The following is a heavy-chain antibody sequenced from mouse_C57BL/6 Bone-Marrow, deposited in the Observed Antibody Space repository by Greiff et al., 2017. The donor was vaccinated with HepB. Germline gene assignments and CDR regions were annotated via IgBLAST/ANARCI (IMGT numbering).Heavy chain of an antibody. CDR1: GYTFTDYE. V-gene: IGHV1-15*01. J-gene: IGHJ3*01. D-gene: IGHD4-1*01. CDR3: TRELGQFAY. Sequence: VKLMESGAELVRPGASVTLSCKASGYTFTDYEMHWVKQTPVHGLEWIGAIDPETGGTAYNQKFKGKAILTADKSSSTAYMELRSLTSEDSAVYYCTRELGQFAYWGQGTLVTVSA. CDR2: IDPETGGT.